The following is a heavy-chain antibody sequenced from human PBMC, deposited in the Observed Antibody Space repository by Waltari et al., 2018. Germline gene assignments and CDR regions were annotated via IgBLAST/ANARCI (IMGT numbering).Heavy chain of an antibody. CDR2: IYYSGST. J-gene: IGHJ5*02. CDR1: GGSISSGGYY. CDR3: ARVVVPAANRFRFWFDP. D-gene: IGHD2-2*01. Sequence: QVQLQESGPGLVKPSQTLSLTCTVSGGSISSGGYYWSWIRQHPGKGLEWIGYIYYSGSTYYNPSLKSRVTISVDTSKNQFSLKLSSVTAADTAVYYCARVVVPAANRFRFWFDPWGQGTLVTVSS. V-gene: IGHV4-31*03.